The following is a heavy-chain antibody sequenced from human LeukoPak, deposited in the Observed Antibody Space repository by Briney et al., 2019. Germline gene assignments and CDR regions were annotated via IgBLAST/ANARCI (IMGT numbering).Heavy chain of an antibody. CDR3: ARHLDDSSGYYYRTMYYFDY. Sequence: GESLKISCKGSGYSFTSYWIGWVRQMPGKGLEWMGIIYPGDSDTRYSPSFQGQVTISADKSISTAYLQWSSLEASDTAMYYCARHLDDSSGYYYRTMYYFDYWGQGTLVTVSS. J-gene: IGHJ4*02. CDR2: IYPGDSDT. D-gene: IGHD3-22*01. V-gene: IGHV5-51*01. CDR1: GYSFTSYW.